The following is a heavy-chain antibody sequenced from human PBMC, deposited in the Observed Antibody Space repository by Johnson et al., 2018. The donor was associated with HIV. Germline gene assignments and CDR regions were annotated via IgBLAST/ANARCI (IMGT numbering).Heavy chain of an antibody. D-gene: IGHD3-10*01. Sequence: QVQLVESGGGVVQPGRSLRLSCAASGFTFSSYAMHWVRQAPGKGLEWVAVISYDGSNKYYADSVKGRFTISRDNSKNTLYLQMNSLRAEDTAVYYCARERHYEGSVRPRERQGDAFDIWGQGTMVTVAS. CDR1: GFTFSSYA. J-gene: IGHJ3*02. CDR2: ISYDGSNK. V-gene: IGHV3-30*04. CDR3: ARERHYEGSVRPRERQGDAFDI.